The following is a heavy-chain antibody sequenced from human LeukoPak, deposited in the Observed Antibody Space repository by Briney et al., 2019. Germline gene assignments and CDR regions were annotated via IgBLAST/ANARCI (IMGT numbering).Heavy chain of an antibody. CDR2: IIPIFGTA. D-gene: IGHD6-19*01. V-gene: IGHV1-69*05. J-gene: IGHJ3*02. CDR3: ARDYSSGWYIAFDI. Sequence: ASVKVSCKASGGTFSSYAISWVRQAPGQGLEWMGGIIPIFGTANYAQKFQGRVTITTDESTSTAYMELSSPRSEDTAVYYCARDYSSGWYIAFDIWGQGTMVTVSS. CDR1: GGTFSSYA.